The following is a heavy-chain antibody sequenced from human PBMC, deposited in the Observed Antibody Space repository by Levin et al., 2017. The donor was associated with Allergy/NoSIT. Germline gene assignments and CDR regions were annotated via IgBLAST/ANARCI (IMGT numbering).Heavy chain of an antibody. CDR3: ARGFCSGDNCRLFDH. CDR2: IHPKSGGT. J-gene: IGHJ4*02. D-gene: IGHD2-15*01. Sequence: GESLKISCKASGYTFTDYYIHWVRQAPGQGLEWIGWIHPKSGGTTYAQKFQGRVTMTKDTSISTGYMELSSLRSDDTAVYYCARGFCSGDNCRLFDHWGQGTLVTVSS. V-gene: IGHV1-2*02. CDR1: GYTFTDYY.